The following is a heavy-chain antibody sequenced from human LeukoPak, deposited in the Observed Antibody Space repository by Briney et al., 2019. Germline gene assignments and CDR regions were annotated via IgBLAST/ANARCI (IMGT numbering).Heavy chain of an antibody. J-gene: IGHJ4*02. Sequence: SETLSPTCTVSGGSISSYYWSWIRQPPGKGLEWIGYIYYSGSTNYNPSLKSRVTISVDTSKNQFSLKLSSVTAADTAVYYCARVKLRYSAIFDYWGQGTLVTVSS. CDR3: ARVKLRYSAIFDY. CDR2: IYYSGST. D-gene: IGHD6-13*01. CDR1: GGSISSYY. V-gene: IGHV4-59*01.